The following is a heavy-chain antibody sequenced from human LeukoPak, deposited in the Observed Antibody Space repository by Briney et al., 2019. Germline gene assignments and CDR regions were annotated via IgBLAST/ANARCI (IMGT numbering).Heavy chain of an antibody. J-gene: IGHJ6*03. Sequence: GASVKVSCKASGYTFTSYDINWVRQATGQGLEWMGWMNPNSGNTGYAQKFQGRVTMTRNTSISTAYMELSSLRSEDTAVYYCARGGNDFWSGYFGLSNYYYYMDVWGKGTTVTVSS. D-gene: IGHD3-3*01. V-gene: IGHV1-8*01. CDR3: ARGGNDFWSGYFGLSNYYYYMDV. CDR2: MNPNSGNT. CDR1: GYTFTSYD.